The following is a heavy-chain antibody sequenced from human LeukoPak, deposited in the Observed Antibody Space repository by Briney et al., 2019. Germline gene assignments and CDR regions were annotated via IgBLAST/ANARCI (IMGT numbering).Heavy chain of an antibody. Sequence: GGSLRLSCAASGFTFSNAWMSWVRQAPGKGLEWVGRIKSKTDGGTTDYAAPVKDRFTISRDDSKNTLYLQMNSLKTEDTAVYYCTTRGTVVRGVNRGKFDYWGQGTLVTVSS. CDR3: TTRGTVVRGVNRGKFDY. CDR1: GFTFSNAW. J-gene: IGHJ4*02. V-gene: IGHV3-15*01. D-gene: IGHD3-10*01. CDR2: IKSKTDGGTT.